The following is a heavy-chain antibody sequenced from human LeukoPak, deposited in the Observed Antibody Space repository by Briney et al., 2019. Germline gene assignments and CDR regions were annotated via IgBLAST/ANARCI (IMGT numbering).Heavy chain of an antibody. CDR2: INPNSGGT. Sequence: ASVKVSCKASGYTFTGYYMHWVRQAPGQGLEWMGWINPNSGGTNYAQKFQGRVTMTRDTSISTAYMELSRLRSDDTAVYYCARPPYCGDYEGAWFDPWGQGTLVTVSS. CDR1: GYTFTGYY. D-gene: IGHD4-17*01. V-gene: IGHV1-2*02. CDR3: ARPPYCGDYEGAWFDP. J-gene: IGHJ5*02.